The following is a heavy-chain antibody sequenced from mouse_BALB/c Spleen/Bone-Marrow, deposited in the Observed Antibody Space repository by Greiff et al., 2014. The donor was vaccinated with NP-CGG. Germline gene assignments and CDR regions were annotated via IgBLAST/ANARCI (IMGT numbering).Heavy chain of an antibody. CDR1: GYTFTSYW. D-gene: IGHD1-1*01. CDR3: ARREYYGSSYLYFDY. V-gene: IGHV1-69*02. Sequence: VQLQQSGAELVEPGASVKLSCKASGYTFTSYWMHWVKQRPGQGLEWIGEIDPSDSYSNYNQKFKGKATLTVDKSSSTAYMQLSSLTSEDSAVYYCARREYYGSSYLYFDYWGQGTTLTVSS. J-gene: IGHJ2*01. CDR2: IDPSDSYS.